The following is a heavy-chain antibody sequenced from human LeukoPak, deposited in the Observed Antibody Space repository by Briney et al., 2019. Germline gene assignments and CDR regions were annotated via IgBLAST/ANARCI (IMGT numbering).Heavy chain of an antibody. J-gene: IGHJ4*02. Sequence: PSQTLSLTCAVYGGSFSGYYWSWIRQPPGKGLEWIGEINHSGSTNYNPSLKSRVTISVDTSKNQFSLKLSSVTATDTAVYYCARGDEDDYVWGSPPDYWGQGTLVTVSS. CDR3: ARGDEDDYVWGSPPDY. CDR2: INHSGST. V-gene: IGHV4-34*01. CDR1: GGSFSGYY. D-gene: IGHD3-16*01.